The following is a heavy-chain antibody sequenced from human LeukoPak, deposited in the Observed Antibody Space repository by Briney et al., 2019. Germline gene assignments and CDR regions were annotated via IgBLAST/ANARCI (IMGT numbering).Heavy chain of an antibody. Sequence: RSGGSLRLSCAGSGFTFSSHSMNWVRQAPGKGLEWVSYISSSSSTIYYADSVKGRFTISRDNAKNSLYLQMNSLRAEDTAVYYCARGAYYYEDWGQGTLVTVSS. J-gene: IGHJ4*02. CDR1: GFTFSSHS. V-gene: IGHV3-48*01. CDR3: ARGAYYYED. CDR2: ISSSSSTI. D-gene: IGHD3-22*01.